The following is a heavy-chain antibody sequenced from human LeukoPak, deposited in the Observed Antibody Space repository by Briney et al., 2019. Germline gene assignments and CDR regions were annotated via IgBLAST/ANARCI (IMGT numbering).Heavy chain of an antibody. D-gene: IGHD6-6*01. CDR3: ARDQHSSSLYAWAQYYFDY. V-gene: IGHV1-46*01. J-gene: IGHJ4*02. Sequence: ASVNVSCKASAYTFTSYYMHWVRQPPGQGLEWMGIINPTGDSTSYAQKFQGRVTMTRDMSTSTDYMELSSLRSEDTAVYYCARDQHSSSLYAWAQYYFDYWGQGTLVTVSS. CDR1: AYTFTSYY. CDR2: INPTGDST.